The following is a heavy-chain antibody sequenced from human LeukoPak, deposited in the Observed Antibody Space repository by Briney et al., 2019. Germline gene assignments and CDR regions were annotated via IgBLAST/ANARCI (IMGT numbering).Heavy chain of an antibody. CDR2: MNPNSGNT. CDR1: GYTFTSYD. CDR3: ARAFHYSGSGKVSYYFDY. V-gene: IGHV1-8*01. D-gene: IGHD3-10*01. J-gene: IGHJ4*02. Sequence: ASVKVSCKASGYTFTSYDINWVRQATGQGLEWMGWMNPNSGNTGYAQKFRGRVTMTRHTSISTAYMELSSLRSEDTAVYYCARAFHYSGSGKVSYYFDYWGQGTLVTVSS.